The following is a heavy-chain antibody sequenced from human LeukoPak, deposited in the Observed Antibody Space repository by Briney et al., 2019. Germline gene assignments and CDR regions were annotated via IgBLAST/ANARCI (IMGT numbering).Heavy chain of an antibody. CDR1: GFTFSSYA. D-gene: IGHD2-15*01. CDR3: AKPVVAASSWFDP. Sequence: GGSLRLSCAASGFTFSSYAMSWVRQAPGKGLEWVSGISGSGGSTYYADSVKGRFTISRDKSKNTLYLQMNSLRAEDTAVYYCAKPVVAASSWFDPWGQGTLVTVSS. V-gene: IGHV3-23*01. CDR2: ISGSGGST. J-gene: IGHJ5*02.